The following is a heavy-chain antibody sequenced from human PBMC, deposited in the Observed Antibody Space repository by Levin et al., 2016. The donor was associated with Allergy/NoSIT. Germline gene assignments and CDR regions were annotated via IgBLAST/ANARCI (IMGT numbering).Heavy chain of an antibody. CDR1: GFSFRSFT. D-gene: IGHD6-19*01. Sequence: GGSLRLSCAASGFSFRSFTLNWVRQAPGKGLEWVSSISSNGDYIYYTDSVKGRFTISRDNSKNTLYLQMSSLRVVDTAVYYCANGRDTSGPTLHWYFDLWGRGTLVTVSS. V-gene: IGHV3-21*04. J-gene: IGHJ2*01. CDR2: ISSNGDYI. CDR3: ANGRDTSGPTLHWYFDL.